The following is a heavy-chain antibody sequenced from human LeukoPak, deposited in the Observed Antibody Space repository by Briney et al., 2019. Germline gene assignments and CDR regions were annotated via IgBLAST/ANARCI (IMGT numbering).Heavy chain of an antibody. J-gene: IGHJ4*02. Sequence: PGGSLRLSCAASGFSSSNYWMHWVRQAPGKGLVWVLRIHPDGSITNYADSVKGRFTISRDNAKNTLYLQMNSLRGEDTAVYYCVRRGAVAGTFDYWGQGTLVTVSS. V-gene: IGHV3-74*01. CDR3: VRRGAVAGTFDY. CDR1: GFSSSNYW. D-gene: IGHD6-19*01. CDR2: IHPDGSIT.